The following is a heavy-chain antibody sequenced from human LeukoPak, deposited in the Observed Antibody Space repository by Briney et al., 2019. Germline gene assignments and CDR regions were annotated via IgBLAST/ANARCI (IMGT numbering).Heavy chain of an antibody. V-gene: IGHV4-4*07. CDR2: IDTSGNT. CDR3: ARVSSSWYQDWFFDL. J-gene: IGHJ2*01. CDR1: GGSISSYY. D-gene: IGHD6-13*01. Sequence: SETLSLTCTVSGGSISSYYWSWIRQPAGKGLEWIGRIDTSGNTNYKPSLKSRVTMSVDTSKNQVSLKLSSVTAADTAVYYCARVSSSWYQDWFFDLWGRGTLVTVSS.